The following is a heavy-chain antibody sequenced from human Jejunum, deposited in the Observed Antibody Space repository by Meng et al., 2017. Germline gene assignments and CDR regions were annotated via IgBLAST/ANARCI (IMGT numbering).Heavy chain of an antibody. V-gene: IGHV4-34*01. D-gene: IGHD2-21*01. CDR1: GGSFSGYY. CDR2: INDSGST. J-gene: IGHJ4*02. Sequence: SETLSLTCAVYGGSFSGYYWTWIRQPPGKGLEWIGEINDSGSTKYNPSLKSRVTISLDTSKKQISLKLSSVTAADTAVYYCARGLGFGWVVNTFDFWGQGNLVTVSS. CDR3: ARGLGFGWVVNTFDF.